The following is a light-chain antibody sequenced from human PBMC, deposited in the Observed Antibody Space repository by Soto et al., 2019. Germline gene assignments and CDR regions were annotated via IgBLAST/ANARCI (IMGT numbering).Light chain of an antibody. CDR2: EVA. CDR1: SSDVGRYDY. V-gene: IGLV2-14*01. Sequence: QYALTQPASVSGSPGQSITISCTGTSSDVGRYDYVSWFQQHPGKAPKLMIYEVANRPSGVSDRFSGSKSGNTASLTISGLQAEDEADYYCTSFTSSNTWLFGGGTKLTVL. J-gene: IGLJ3*02. CDR3: TSFTSSNTWL.